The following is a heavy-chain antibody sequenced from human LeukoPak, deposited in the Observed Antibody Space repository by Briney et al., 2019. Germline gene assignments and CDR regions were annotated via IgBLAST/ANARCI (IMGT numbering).Heavy chain of an antibody. CDR2: TNPNGGGT. V-gene: IGHV1-2*02. J-gene: IGHJ4*02. CDR1: GYTFTGYY. CDR3: ARENNSGWYRKAAFDY. D-gene: IGHD6-19*01. Sequence: ASVKVSCKASGYTFTGYYIHWVRQAPGQGLEWMGWTNPNGGGTNYARNFQGRVTMTRDTSISTAYMELSRLRSDDTAIYYCARENNSGWYRKAAFDYWGQGTLVTVTS.